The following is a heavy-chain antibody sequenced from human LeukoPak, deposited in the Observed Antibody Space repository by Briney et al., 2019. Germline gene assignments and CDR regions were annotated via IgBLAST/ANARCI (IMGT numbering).Heavy chain of an antibody. Sequence: SETLSLTCAVYGGSFSGYYWSWIRRPPGKGLEWIGEINHSGSTNYNPSLKSRVTISVDTSKNQFSLKLSSVTAADTAVYYCARGSHRDGYNPYDYWGQGTLVTVSS. CDR3: ARGSHRDGYNPYDY. D-gene: IGHD5-24*01. V-gene: IGHV4-34*01. CDR1: GGSFSGYY. J-gene: IGHJ4*02. CDR2: INHSGST.